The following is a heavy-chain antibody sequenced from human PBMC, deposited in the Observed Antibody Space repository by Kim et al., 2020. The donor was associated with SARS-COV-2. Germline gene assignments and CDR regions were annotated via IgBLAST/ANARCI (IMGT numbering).Heavy chain of an antibody. D-gene: IGHD2-15*01. CDR2: IYYSGST. Sequence: SETLSLTCTVSGGSISSSSYYWGWIRQPPGKGLEWIGSIYYSGSTYYNPSLKSRVTISVDTSKNQFSLKLSSVTAADTAVYYCARHPVVVAATPGWFDPWGQGTLVTVSS. CDR1: GGSISSSSYY. J-gene: IGHJ5*02. V-gene: IGHV4-39*01. CDR3: ARHPVVVAATPGWFDP.